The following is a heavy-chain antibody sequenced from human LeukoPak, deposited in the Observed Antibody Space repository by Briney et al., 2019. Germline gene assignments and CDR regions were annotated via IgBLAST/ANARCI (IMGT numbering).Heavy chain of an antibody. CDR2: ISGSGGST. V-gene: IGHV3-23*01. D-gene: IGHD3-10*01. CDR3: AKDLKKGSLWFGELERTDAFDI. Sequence: PGGSLRLSCAVSGFTFSSYAMSWVRQAPGKGLEWVSAISGSGGSTYYADSVKGRFTISRDNSKNTLYLQMNSLRAEDTAVYYCAKDLKKGSLWFGELERTDAFDIWGQGTMVTVSS. CDR1: GFTFSSYA. J-gene: IGHJ3*02.